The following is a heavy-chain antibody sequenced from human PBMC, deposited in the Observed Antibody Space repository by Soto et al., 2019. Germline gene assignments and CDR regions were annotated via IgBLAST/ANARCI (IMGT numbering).Heavy chain of an antibody. D-gene: IGHD6-19*01. Sequence: SQTLSLRCAISGDIVYSKIAAWTWIRPSLSRGLEWLGRTYYRSKWYNDYAVSVKSRITINPDTSKNQFSLQLNSVTPEDTAVYYCARAIAVAGTGIDYYYYGMDVWGQGTTGTVS. CDR2: TYYRSKWYN. CDR3: ARAIAVAGTGIDYYYYGMDV. J-gene: IGHJ6*02. CDR1: GDIVYSKIAA. V-gene: IGHV6-1*01.